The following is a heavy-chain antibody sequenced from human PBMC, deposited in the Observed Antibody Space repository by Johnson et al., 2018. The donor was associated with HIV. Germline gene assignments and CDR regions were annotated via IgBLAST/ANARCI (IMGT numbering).Heavy chain of an antibody. V-gene: IGHV3-20*04. J-gene: IGHJ3*02. Sequence: VQLVESGGGVVRPGGSLRLSCAASGFTFDDYGMSWVRQAPGKGLEWVSGINWNGGSTGYADSVKGRFTISRDNAKNSLYLQMNSLRAEDTALYYCAKDPSYIVATAMTDAFDIWGQGTMVTVSS. CDR1: GFTFDDYG. CDR3: AKDPSYIVATAMTDAFDI. CDR2: INWNGGST. D-gene: IGHD5-12*01.